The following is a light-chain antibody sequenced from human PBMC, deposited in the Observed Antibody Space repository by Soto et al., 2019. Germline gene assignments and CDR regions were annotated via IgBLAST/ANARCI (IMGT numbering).Light chain of an antibody. CDR2: EGS. V-gene: IGLV2-23*01. CDR3: CSYAGSSTDVV. Sequence: QSALTQPASVSGSPGQSITISCTGTSSDVGSYNLLSWYQQHPGKAPKLMIYEGSKRPSGVSNRFSGSKSGNTASLTISGLQAEDEADYYCCSYAGSSTDVVFGGGTELTVL. CDR1: SSDVGSYNL. J-gene: IGLJ2*01.